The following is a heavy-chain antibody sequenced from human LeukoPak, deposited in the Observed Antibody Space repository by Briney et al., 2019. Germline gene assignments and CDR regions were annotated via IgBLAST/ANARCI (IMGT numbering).Heavy chain of an antibody. CDR2: IWSDGNNR. V-gene: IGHV3-30*02. J-gene: IGHJ6*03. D-gene: IGHD2-8*02. Sequence: GGSLRLSCAASGFTFRNYGMHWVRQATGKGLEWVSFIWSDGNNRFYADSVKGRFTISRDNSKNMLYLQMDTLRAEDTALYYCAKDPGASVSGFYMDVWGKGTTVIVSS. CDR1: GFTFRNYG. CDR3: AKDPGASVSGFYMDV.